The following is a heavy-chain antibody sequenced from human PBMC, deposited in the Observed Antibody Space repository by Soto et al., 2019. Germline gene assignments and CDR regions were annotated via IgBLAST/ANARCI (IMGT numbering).Heavy chain of an antibody. D-gene: IGHD2-21*02. CDR1: GYTFTIYA. V-gene: IGHV1-18*01. J-gene: IGHJ4*02. CDR2: ISAYNGNT. Sequence: ASVKVSCKASGYTFTIYAISWVRQAPGQGLEWMGWISAYNGNTNYAQKLQGRVTMTTDTSTSTAYMELSSLRSEDTAVYYCARSIVVVTAADYWGQGTLVTVSS. CDR3: ARSIVVVTAADY.